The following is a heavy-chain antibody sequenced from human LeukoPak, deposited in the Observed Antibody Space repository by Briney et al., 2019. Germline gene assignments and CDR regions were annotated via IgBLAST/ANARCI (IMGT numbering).Heavy chain of an antibody. CDR3: VRRNLFDY. J-gene: IGHJ4*02. D-gene: IGHD1-14*01. V-gene: IGHV3-7*01. CDR2: IKMDGSDK. CDR1: GFSFRDYW. Sequence: PGGSLRLSCVASGFSFRDYWMTWVRQAPGKGLEFVAIIKMDGSDKYYVDSVKGRFTISRDNAKNSVYLQMNSLRVEDTAVYYCVRRNLFDYWGQGTVVTVSS.